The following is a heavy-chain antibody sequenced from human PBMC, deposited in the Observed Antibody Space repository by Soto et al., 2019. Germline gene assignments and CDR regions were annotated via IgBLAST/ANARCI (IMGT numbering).Heavy chain of an antibody. CDR1: GFTFSSYS. CDR3: AGGLVVAASYYYYYHMDV. V-gene: IGHV3-21*01. CDR2: ISSSSSYI. D-gene: IGHD2-15*01. Sequence: GGSLRLSCAASGFTFSSYSMNWVRQAPGKGLEWVSSISSSSSYIYYADSVKGRFTISRDNAKNSLYLQMNSLRAEDTAVYYCAGGLVVAASYYYYYHMDVWGKGTTVTVSS. J-gene: IGHJ6*03.